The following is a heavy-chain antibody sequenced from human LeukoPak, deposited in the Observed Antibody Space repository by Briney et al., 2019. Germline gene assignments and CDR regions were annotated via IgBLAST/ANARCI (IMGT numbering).Heavy chain of an antibody. J-gene: IGHJ4*02. CDR2: ISDSGST. D-gene: IGHD6-19*01. Sequence: NPSETLSLTCTVSGGSFSSHYWSWIRQPPGKGLEWIGYISDSGSTNYNSSLKSRVTISVDTSKTHFSLQLRSVTAADTAVYYCARHGGGWTFDYWGQGTLVTASS. V-gene: IGHV4-59*08. CDR3: ARHGGGWTFDY. CDR1: GGSFSSHY.